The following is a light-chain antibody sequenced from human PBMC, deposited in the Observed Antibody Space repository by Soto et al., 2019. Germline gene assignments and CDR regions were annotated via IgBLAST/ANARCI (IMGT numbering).Light chain of an antibody. J-gene: IGKJ1*01. CDR1: QSVSKY. Sequence: EIVLTQSPGTLALSPGEGATLSCRASQSVSKYLAWYQQKPGQAPRLLIYGASSRATGIPDSFSGSRSGTDFTLTISRLEPEDFAVYYCQQYGGSPRTFGQGTKVDIK. CDR2: GAS. CDR3: QQYGGSPRT. V-gene: IGKV3-20*01.